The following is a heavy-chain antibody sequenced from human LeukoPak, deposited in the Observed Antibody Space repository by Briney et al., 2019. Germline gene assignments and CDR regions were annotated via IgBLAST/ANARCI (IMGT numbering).Heavy chain of an antibody. D-gene: IGHD2-21*02. Sequence: SVKVSCKASGGTFSSYAISWVRQAPGQGLEWMGGIIPIFGTANYAQKFRGRVTITADESTSTAYMELSSLRSEDTAVYYCASAVVVTAILYYYGMDVWGQGTTVTVSS. CDR2: IIPIFGTA. CDR3: ASAVVVTAILYYYGMDV. CDR1: GGTFSSYA. V-gene: IGHV1-69*13. J-gene: IGHJ6*02.